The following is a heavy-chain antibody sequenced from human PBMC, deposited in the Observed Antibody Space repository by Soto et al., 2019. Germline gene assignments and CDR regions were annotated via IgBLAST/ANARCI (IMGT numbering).Heavy chain of an antibody. CDR3: ERGRATTQIPGITSYYAMDV. Sequence: ASVKVSCKASGYTFTSYAMHWVRQAPGQRLEWMGWSNAGNGNTKYSQKFQGRVTITRGTSASTAYMELSSLRSEDTAVYYCERGRATTQIPGITSYYAMDVWGQGTTVTVSS. CDR2: SNAGNGNT. J-gene: IGHJ6*02. V-gene: IGHV1-3*01. D-gene: IGHD3-10*01. CDR1: GYTFTSYA.